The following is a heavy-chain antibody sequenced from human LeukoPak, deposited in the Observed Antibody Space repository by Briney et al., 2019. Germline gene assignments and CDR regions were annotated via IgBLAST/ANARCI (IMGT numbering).Heavy chain of an antibody. D-gene: IGHD3-16*01. CDR2: FYSGGST. V-gene: IGHV4-39*07. CDR1: GFTFSSYA. CDR3: AKTLARGVLGFDY. J-gene: IGHJ4*02. Sequence: MSGGSLRLSCAASGFTFSSYAMHWVRQPPGKGLEWIGSFYSGGSTYYNPSLKSRVTISEDTSKNQFSLKMTSVTAAETAVYYCAKTLARGVLGFDYWGQGTLVTVSS.